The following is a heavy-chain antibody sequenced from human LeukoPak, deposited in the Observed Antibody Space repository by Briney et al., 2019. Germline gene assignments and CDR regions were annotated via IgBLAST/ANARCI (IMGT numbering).Heavy chain of an antibody. CDR1: GFTVSSNY. Sequence: GGSLRLSCAASGFTVSSNYMSWVRQAPGKGLEWVSAISGSGGSTYYADSVKGRFTISRDNSKNTLYLQMNSLRAEDTAVYYCARTYYYDSSGYYYSPFDYWGQGTLVTVSS. V-gene: IGHV3-23*01. CDR2: ISGSGGST. J-gene: IGHJ4*02. CDR3: ARTYYYDSSGYYYSPFDY. D-gene: IGHD3-22*01.